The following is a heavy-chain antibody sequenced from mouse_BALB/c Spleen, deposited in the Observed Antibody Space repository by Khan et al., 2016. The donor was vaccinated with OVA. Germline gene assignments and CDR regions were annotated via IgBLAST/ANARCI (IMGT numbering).Heavy chain of an antibody. CDR1: GFSLSSNG. CDR2: IWGDGST. V-gene: IGHV2-3*01. J-gene: IGHJ4*01. CDR3: AQFNPDYYSMDY. Sequence: QMQLEESGPGLAAPSQSLSITCTVSGFSLSSNGVSWVRQPPGKGLEWLGVIWGDGSTTYHSTLKSRLIISKDNSKCQVFLKLNSLQTDDTATYYCAQFNPDYYSMDYWGQGTSVTVSS.